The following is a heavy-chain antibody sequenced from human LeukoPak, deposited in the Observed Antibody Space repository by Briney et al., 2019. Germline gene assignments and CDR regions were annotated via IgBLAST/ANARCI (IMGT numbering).Heavy chain of an antibody. CDR3: ARDWTLDY. V-gene: IGHV3-64*01. CDR1: GFPFSSYG. Sequence: RSLRLSCAASGFPFSSYGMHWVRQAAGKGLEYVSGISSNGGSTYYANSVKGRFTISRDNSKNTLYLQMGSLRAEDMAVYYCARDWTLDYWGQGTLVTVSS. D-gene: IGHD1-1*01. CDR2: ISSNGGST. J-gene: IGHJ4*02.